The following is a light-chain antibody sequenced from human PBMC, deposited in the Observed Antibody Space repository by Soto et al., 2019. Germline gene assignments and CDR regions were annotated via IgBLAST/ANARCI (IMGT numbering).Light chain of an antibody. J-gene: IGKJ2*01. CDR2: GAS. CDR3: EQYYDYPRT. V-gene: IGKV3-15*01. Sequence: EIVMTQSPAILSASPGETVTLACRASQFIETSLAWFKQRPGQAPRLLIFGASTRAIGVAPRFSGSGSATDFTLTISSLQSEVFVMYFCEQYYDYPRTFGQGTKVEI. CDR1: QFIETS.